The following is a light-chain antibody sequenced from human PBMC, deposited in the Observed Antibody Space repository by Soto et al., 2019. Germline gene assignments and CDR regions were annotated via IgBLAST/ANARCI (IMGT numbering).Light chain of an antibody. V-gene: IGLV2-14*01. CDR2: EVS. CDR3: SSYTSSSTRV. CDR1: SSDVGGYNY. Sequence: QSAPTQPASVSGSPGHSITGSCTGTSSDVGGYNYVSWYQQHPGKAPKLMIYEVSNRPSGVSNRFSGSKSGNTASLTISGLQAEDEADYYCSSYTSSSTRVFGGATKLTVL. J-gene: IGLJ3*02.